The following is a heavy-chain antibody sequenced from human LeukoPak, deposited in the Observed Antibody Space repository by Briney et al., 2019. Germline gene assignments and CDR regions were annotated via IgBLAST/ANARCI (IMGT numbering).Heavy chain of an antibody. V-gene: IGHV3-48*03. Sequence: PGGSLRLSCAASGFTFSSYEMNWVRQAPGKGLEWVSYISSSGSTIYYADSVKGRFTISRDNAKNSLYLQMNSLRAEDTAVYYCATDSSGWYPVDYWGQGTLVTVSS. D-gene: IGHD6-19*01. J-gene: IGHJ4*02. CDR3: ATDSSGWYPVDY. CDR2: ISSSGSTI. CDR1: GFTFSSYE.